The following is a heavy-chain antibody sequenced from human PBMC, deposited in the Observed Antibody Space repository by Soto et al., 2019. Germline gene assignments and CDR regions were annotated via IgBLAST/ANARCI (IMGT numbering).Heavy chain of an antibody. J-gene: IGHJ3*01. CDR1: EFTFRSYW. D-gene: IGHD1-7*01. CDR2: ISGDVSST. CDR3: ARSLPGTYGAFDL. Sequence: EVQLVDSGGGLVQPGGSLRLSCAASEFTFRSYWMHWVRQSPGKGLVWVSRISGDVSSTNYADSVKGRFTISRDNAKNTVYLQIDSLRAEDTAVYYCARSLPGTYGAFDLWGQGTMVTVSS. V-gene: IGHV3-74*01.